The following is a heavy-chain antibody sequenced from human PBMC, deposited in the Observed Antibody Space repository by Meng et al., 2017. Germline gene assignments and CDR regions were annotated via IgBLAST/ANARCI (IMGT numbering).Heavy chain of an antibody. CDR1: GGSFSGYY. CDR2: INHSGST. D-gene: IGHD3-22*01. J-gene: IGHJ3*02. CDR3: ARAFDYYDSSGYRVDAFDI. V-gene: IGHV4-34*01. Sequence: SETLSLTCAVYGGSFSGYYWSWIRQPPGKGLEWIGEINHSGSTNYNPSLKSRVTISVDTSKNQFSLKLSSVTAADTAVYYCARAFDYYDSSGYRVDAFDIWGQGTMVTVSS.